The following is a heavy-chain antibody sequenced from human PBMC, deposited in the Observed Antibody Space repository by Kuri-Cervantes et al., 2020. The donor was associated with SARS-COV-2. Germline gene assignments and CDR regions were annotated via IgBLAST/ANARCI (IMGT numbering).Heavy chain of an antibody. CDR1: GDTFSSYG. CDR2: ISAYNGNT. V-gene: IGHV1-18*01. Sequence: SVNVSCKASGDTFSSYGISWVRQAPGQGLEWMGWISAYNGNTNYAQKLQSRVTMTTDTSTSTAYMELRSLRSDDTAVYYCARDDSPPYCSSTSCYLNWFDPWGQGTLVTVSS. CDR3: ARDDSPPYCSSTSCYLNWFDP. D-gene: IGHD2-2*01. J-gene: IGHJ5*02.